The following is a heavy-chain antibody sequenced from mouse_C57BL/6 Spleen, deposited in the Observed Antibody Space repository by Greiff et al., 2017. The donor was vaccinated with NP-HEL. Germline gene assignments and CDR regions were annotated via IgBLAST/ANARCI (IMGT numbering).Heavy chain of an antibody. CDR3: ARGIYYYGSSPAWFAY. V-gene: IGHV1-61*01. CDR1: GYTFTSYW. CDR2: IYPSDSET. Sequence: QVQLQQPGAELVRPGSSVKLSCKASGYTFTSYWMDWVKQRPGQGLEWIGNIYPSDSETHYNQKFKDKATLTVDKSSSTAYMQLSSLTSEDSAVYYCARGIYYYGSSPAWFAYWGQGTLVTVSA. D-gene: IGHD1-1*01. J-gene: IGHJ3*01.